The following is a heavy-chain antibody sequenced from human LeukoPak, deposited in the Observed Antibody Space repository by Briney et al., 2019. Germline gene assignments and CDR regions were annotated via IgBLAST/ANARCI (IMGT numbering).Heavy chain of an antibody. CDR2: INPNSGGT. CDR3: ARERRLDRNWFDP. CDR1: GYTFTGYY. V-gene: IGHV1-2*02. J-gene: IGHJ5*02. Sequence: ASVKVSCKASGYTFTGYYMHWVRQAPGHGLEWMGWINPNSGGTNYAQKFQGRVTMTRDTSISTAYMELSRLRSDDTAVYYCARERRLDRNWFDPWGQGTLVTVSS. D-gene: IGHD5-12*01.